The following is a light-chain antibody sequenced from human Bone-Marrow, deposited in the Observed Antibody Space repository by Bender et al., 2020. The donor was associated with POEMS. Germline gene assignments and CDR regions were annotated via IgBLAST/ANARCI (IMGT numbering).Light chain of an antibody. J-gene: IGLJ2*01. Sequence: LTQPPSVSVSPGQTATITCSGTSSDVGGYKNVSWYQHHPGKAPKLMIYDVNNRPSGIPERFSGSTSGNTASLTISGTQTRDEAGYYSQSWGRNTAVFGGGTKGTVL. CDR3: QSWGRNTAV. CDR1: SSDVGGYKN. CDR2: DVN. V-gene: IGLV2-11*01.